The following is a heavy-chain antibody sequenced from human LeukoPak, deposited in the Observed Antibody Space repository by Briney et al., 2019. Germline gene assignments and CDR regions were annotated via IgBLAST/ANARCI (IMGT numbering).Heavy chain of an antibody. CDR2: IYYSGST. V-gene: IGHV4-59*01. CDR3: ARTAGSTNYAMDV. D-gene: IGHD2-2*01. CDR1: GDSISTYY. J-gene: IGHJ6*02. Sequence: PSETLSLTCTVSGDSISTYYWSWIRQPPGKGLEWIAYIYYSGSTNYNPSLKSRVTISVDTSKYQFSLKLSSVTAVDTAVYYCARTAGSTNYAMDVWGQGTTVTVSS.